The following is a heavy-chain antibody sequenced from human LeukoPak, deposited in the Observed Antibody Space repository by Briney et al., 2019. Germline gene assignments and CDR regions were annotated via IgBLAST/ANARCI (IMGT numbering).Heavy chain of an antibody. Sequence: GGSLRLSCAASRFPFSNFAMIWVRQAPGKGLEWVSSISSAGESTHYAESVKGRFTISRDNSRHTLYLQLNSLRTDDTAVYYCAKGAPTIAAGPGYWGQGTLVTVSP. D-gene: IGHD6-13*01. V-gene: IGHV3-23*01. J-gene: IGHJ4*02. CDR1: RFPFSNFA. CDR3: AKGAPTIAAGPGY. CDR2: ISSAGEST.